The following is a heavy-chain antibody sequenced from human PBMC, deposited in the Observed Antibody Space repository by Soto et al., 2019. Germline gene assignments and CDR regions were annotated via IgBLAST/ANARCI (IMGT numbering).Heavy chain of an antibody. CDR1: GVSISSYC. CDR3: AREGYGFDY. V-gene: IGHV4-59*01. Sequence: SETLSLTCTVSGVSISSYCWSWIRQPPGKGLEWIGYIDYSGSTNYNPSLKSRFTIPVDTTKNQFSLKLSSVTAADSAGYYCAREGYGFDYWGQRTLGTVPS. CDR2: IDYSGST. J-gene: IGHJ4*02. D-gene: IGHD4-17*01.